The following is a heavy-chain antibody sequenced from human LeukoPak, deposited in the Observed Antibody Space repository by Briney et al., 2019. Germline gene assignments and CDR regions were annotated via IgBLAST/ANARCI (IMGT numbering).Heavy chain of an antibody. J-gene: IGHJ4*02. CDR3: ARSRCYYDSGGYSN. V-gene: IGHV3-20*04. CDR1: AFTFDDYG. D-gene: IGHD3-22*01. CDR2: INWGGGST. Sequence: GGSLRLSCAASAFTFDDYGMSWDRQAPGEGLEWVFVINWGGGSTGYADSVEGRFTISRDNAKNSLYLQMNSLRAEDTALYYCARSRCYYDSGGYSNWGQGTLVTVSS.